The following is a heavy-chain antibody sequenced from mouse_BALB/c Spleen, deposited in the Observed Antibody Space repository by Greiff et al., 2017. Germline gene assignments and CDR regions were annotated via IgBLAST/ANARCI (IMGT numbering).Heavy chain of an antibody. CDR2: ISSGGSYT. CDR1: GFTFSSYA. Sequence: EVKLVESGGGLVKPGGSLKLSCAASGFTFSSYAMSWVRQSPEKRLEWVAEISSGGSYTYYPDTVTGRFTISRDNAKNTLYLEMSSLRSEDTAMYYCARTGSGRAYAMDYWGQGTSVTVSS. D-gene: IGHD3-1*01. J-gene: IGHJ4*01. V-gene: IGHV5-9-4*01. CDR3: ARTGSGRAYAMDY.